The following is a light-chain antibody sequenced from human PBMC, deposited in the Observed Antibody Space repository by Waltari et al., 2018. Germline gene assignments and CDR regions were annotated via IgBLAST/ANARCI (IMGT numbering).Light chain of an antibody. CDR3: QQRSSWPYT. Sequence: EIVLTQSPATLSSSPGERATFFCRASQTVGTYLAWYQQKPGQPPRLLIFDASSRSTGIPAKFRGSGSGTDFTLTVSNLEPEDFAVYFCQQRSSWPYTFGQGTRLEI. CDR2: DAS. V-gene: IGKV3-11*01. CDR1: QTVGTY. J-gene: IGKJ2*01.